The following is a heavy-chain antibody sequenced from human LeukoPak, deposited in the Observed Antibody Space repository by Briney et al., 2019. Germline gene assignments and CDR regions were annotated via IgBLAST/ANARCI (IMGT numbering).Heavy chain of an antibody. J-gene: IGHJ4*02. CDR3: ARLNYRGGEALHFDY. Sequence: SETLSLTCSLSGGSLTNYYWGLVRQPPGNELEYIGYIHSDGTTNYNPSLKRRVTVSLDTSRTHFSLRLSFVTAADTAVYFCARLNYRGGEALHFDYWGQGTLVAVSS. D-gene: IGHD3-16*01. V-gene: IGHV4-4*09. CDR2: IHSDGTT. CDR1: GGSLTNYY.